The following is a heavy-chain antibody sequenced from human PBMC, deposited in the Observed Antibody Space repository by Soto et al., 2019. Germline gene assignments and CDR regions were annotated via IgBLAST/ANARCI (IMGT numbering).Heavy chain of an antibody. CDR2: ISSTTNYI. CDR1: GFIVSDTY. Sequence: EVQLVESGGGVVQPGWSLRLSCAASGFIVSDTYMNWVRQAPGKGLEWVSSISSTTNYIYYADSMKGRFTVSRDNAKNSVYLEMNSLSAEDAAVYYCARESEDLTSNFDYWGQGTLVTVSS. J-gene: IGHJ4*02. V-gene: IGHV3-21*01. CDR3: ARESEDLTSNFDY.